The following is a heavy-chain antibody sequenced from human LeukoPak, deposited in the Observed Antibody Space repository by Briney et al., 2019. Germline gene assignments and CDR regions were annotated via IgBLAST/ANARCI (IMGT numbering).Heavy chain of an antibody. CDR3: ARGLVRRLAAVAGTFEFRYYYYGMDV. CDR2: IIPIFGTA. V-gene: IGHV1-69*13. Sequence: ASVKVSCKASGGTFSSYAISWVRQAPGQGLEWMGGIIPIFGTANYAQKFQGRVTITADESTSTAYMELSSLRSEDTAVYYCARGLVRRLAAVAGTFEFRYYYYGMDVWAKGTTVTVSS. J-gene: IGHJ6*04. CDR1: GGTFSSYA. D-gene: IGHD6-19*01.